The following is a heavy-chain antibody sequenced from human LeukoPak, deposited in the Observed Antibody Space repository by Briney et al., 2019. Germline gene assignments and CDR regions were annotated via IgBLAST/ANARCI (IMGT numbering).Heavy chain of an antibody. D-gene: IGHD1-26*01. V-gene: IGHV3-21*04. CDR2: ISGSSSYI. Sequence: PGGSLRLSCAASGFTFSPYSMNWVRQVPGKGLEWVSSISGSSSYISYADSVKGRFTISRDNAKNTLYLQMNSLRAEDTAVYYCAKDVLRELPQAFDYWGQGTLVTVSS. J-gene: IGHJ4*02. CDR3: AKDVLRELPQAFDY. CDR1: GFTFSPYS.